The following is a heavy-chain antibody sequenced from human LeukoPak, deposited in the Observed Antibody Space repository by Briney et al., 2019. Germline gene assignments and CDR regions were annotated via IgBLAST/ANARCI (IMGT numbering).Heavy chain of an antibody. J-gene: IGHJ4*02. V-gene: IGHV3-23*01. D-gene: IGHD3-9*01. CDR2: ITGSGTNR. CDR3: VIWGDYDVLTGYYVPDY. Sequence: HPGGSLRLSCVASGFTFSNYAMSWVRQAPGKGLEWVSAITGSGTNRYYADSLKGRFTTSRDNSKNTVFLQMNSLRHEDTAIYYCVIWGDYDVLTGYYVPDYWGQGILVTVAS. CDR1: GFTFSNYA.